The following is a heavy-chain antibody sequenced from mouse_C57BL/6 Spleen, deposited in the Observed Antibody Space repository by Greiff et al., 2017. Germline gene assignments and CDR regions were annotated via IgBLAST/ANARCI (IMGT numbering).Heavy chain of an antibody. CDR2: IDPSDSYT. CDR1: GYTFTSYW. J-gene: IGHJ1*03. Sequence: LQQPGAELVKPGASVKLSCKASGYTFTSYWMQWVKQRPGQGLEWIGEIDPSDSYTNYNQKFKGKATLTVDTSSSTAYMQLSSLTSEDSAVYYCAQFITTVVATSHWYFDVWGTGTTVTVSS. D-gene: IGHD1-1*01. CDR3: AQFITTVVATSHWYFDV. V-gene: IGHV1-50*01.